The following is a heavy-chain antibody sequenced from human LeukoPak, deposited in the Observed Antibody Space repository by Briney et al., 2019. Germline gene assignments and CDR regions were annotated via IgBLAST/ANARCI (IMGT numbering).Heavy chain of an antibody. CDR3: ARGITSGPFYDFWSGYSGGYYYYMDV. V-gene: IGHV1-8*01. CDR2: MNPNSGNT. J-gene: IGHJ6*03. Sequence: ASVKVSCKASGYTFTSYDINWVRQATGQGLEWMGWMNPNSGNTGYAQKFQGRVTMTRNTSTSTAYMELSSLRSEDTAVYYCARGITSGPFYDFWSGYSGGYYYYMDVWGKGTTVTVSS. CDR1: GYTFTSYD. D-gene: IGHD3-3*01.